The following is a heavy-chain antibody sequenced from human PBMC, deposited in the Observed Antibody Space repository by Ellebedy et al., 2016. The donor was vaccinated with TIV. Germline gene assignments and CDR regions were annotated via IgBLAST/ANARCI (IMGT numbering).Heavy chain of an antibody. V-gene: IGHV5-51*01. CDR2: IYPGDSDT. Sequence: GESLKISCKGSGYSFAKYWIGWVRQMPGKGLEWMGIIYPGDSDTRYSPSFQGQVTIYVDKSIDTAFLQWNSLRASDTAIYYCARHIGNEFGSGSYFNFWGQGTLVTVSS. D-gene: IGHD3-10*01. CDR1: GYSFAKYW. CDR3: ARHIGNEFGSGSYFNF. J-gene: IGHJ4*02.